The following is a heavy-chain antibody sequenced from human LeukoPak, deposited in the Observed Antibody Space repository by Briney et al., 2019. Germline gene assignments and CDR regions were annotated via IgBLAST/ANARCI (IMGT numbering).Heavy chain of an antibody. D-gene: IGHD6-13*01. CDR1: GFTFSSYA. V-gene: IGHV3-23*01. Sequence: PGGSLRFSCAASGFTFSSYAMSWVRQAPGKGLEWVSAISGSGGSTYYADSVKGRFTISRDNSKNTLYLQMNSLRAEDTAVYYCAKDLVRTQQLGWFDPWGQGTLVTVSS. J-gene: IGHJ5*02. CDR3: AKDLVRTQQLGWFDP. CDR2: ISGSGGST.